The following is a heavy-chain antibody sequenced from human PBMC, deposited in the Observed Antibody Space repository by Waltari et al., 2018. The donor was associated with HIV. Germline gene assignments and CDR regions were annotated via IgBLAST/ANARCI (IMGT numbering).Heavy chain of an antibody. V-gene: IGHV3-74*01. CDR2: INIDGSRI. Sequence: EVQLVQSGGGLIKPGGSLRLPWAASGFSVSSYWMHWVRQTPGKGLVWVSRINIDGSRIDYADSVRGRFTISRDSAKNTLSLQMNSLTEEDTAVYYCSRDTFGEYDYWGQGTLVTVSS. D-gene: IGHD3-10*01. CDR1: GFSVSSYW. CDR3: SRDTFGEYDY. J-gene: IGHJ4*02.